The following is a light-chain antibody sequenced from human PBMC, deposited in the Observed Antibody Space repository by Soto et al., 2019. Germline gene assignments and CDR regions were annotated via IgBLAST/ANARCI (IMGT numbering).Light chain of an antibody. Sequence: DIQMTQSPSSLSASVGDKVTITCRASQSISYFLNWYQQKPGKAPRLLIYAASNLQSGVPSRFSGRGSGTDFTLTISSLQPEDSAVYYCQETYSTPMYTFGQGTKLEIE. CDR2: AAS. V-gene: IGKV1-39*01. CDR1: QSISYF. CDR3: QETYSTPMYT. J-gene: IGKJ2*01.